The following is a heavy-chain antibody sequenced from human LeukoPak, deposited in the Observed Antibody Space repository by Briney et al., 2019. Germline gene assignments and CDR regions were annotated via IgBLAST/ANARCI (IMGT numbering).Heavy chain of an antibody. CDR1: GGTFSSYA. CDR3: ARDRVTGTPTGADY. J-gene: IGHJ4*02. D-gene: IGHD1-7*01. CDR2: IIPILGIA. Sequence: SSVKVSCKATGGTFSSYAISWVRQAPGQGLEWMGRIIPILGIANYAQKFQGRVTITADKSTSTAYMELSSLRSEDTAVYYCARDRVTGTPTGADYWGQGTLVTVSS. V-gene: IGHV1-69*04.